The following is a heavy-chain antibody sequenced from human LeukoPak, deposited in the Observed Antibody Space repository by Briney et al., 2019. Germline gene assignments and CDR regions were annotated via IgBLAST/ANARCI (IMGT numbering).Heavy chain of an antibody. CDR2: IYPSDSDT. D-gene: IGHD2-15*01. CDR1: GYIFTSYW. V-gene: IGHV5-51*01. J-gene: IGHJ4*02. CDR3: ARRYCGSGRCHFDY. Sequence: PGESLKISCQGSGYIFTSYWIGWVRQMPGKGLEWMGVIYPSDSDTRYSPSFQGQVTMSADKSVRTAYLQWSSLKASDTAMYYCARRYCGSGRCHFDYWGQATLVTVSS.